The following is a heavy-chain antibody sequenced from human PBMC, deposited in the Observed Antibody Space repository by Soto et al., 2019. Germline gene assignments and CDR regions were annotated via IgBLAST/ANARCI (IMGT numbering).Heavy chain of an antibody. D-gene: IGHD1-26*01. CDR1: VGTFSSYT. CDR2: IIPILGIA. Sequence: QVQLVQSGAEVKKPGSSVKVSCKASVGTFSSYTISWVRQAPGQGLEWMGRIIPILGIANYAQKFQGRVTITADKSTSTGYMELSSLRSEDTAVYYCAHGRWEESRDGCRGWFDPWGQGTLVTVSS. J-gene: IGHJ5*02. CDR3: AHGRWEESRDGCRGWFDP. V-gene: IGHV1-69*02.